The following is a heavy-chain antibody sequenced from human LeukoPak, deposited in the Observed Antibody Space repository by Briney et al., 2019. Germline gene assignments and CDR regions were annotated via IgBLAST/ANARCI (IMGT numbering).Heavy chain of an antibody. V-gene: IGHV4-59*01. Sequence: SETLSLTCTVSGGSISSYYWSWVRQPPAKGLEWVGYMYYSGSTNYYPYLTGQGTISVDTSKNQISLKLRSMTAADTAVYFCAGVASRDVYNYGTLIDYWGQGTLVTVSS. CDR3: AGVASRDVYNYGTLIDY. D-gene: IGHD5-24*01. CDR1: GGSISSYY. J-gene: IGHJ4*02. CDR2: MYYSGST.